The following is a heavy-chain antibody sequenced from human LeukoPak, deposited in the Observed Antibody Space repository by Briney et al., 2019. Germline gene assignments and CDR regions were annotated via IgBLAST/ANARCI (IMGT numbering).Heavy chain of an antibody. Sequence: GGTLRLSCTASGFTFGDYVMSWVRHAPGKGLEWVGLIRSKAYGGTTEYAASVKGRFTISRDDSKSIAYLQMNSLKTEDTAVYYCTRGKYYDFWSGYYPDYWGQGTLVTVSS. D-gene: IGHD3-3*01. CDR3: TRGKYYDFWSGYYPDY. CDR1: GFTFGDYV. V-gene: IGHV3-49*04. CDR2: IRSKAYGGTT. J-gene: IGHJ4*02.